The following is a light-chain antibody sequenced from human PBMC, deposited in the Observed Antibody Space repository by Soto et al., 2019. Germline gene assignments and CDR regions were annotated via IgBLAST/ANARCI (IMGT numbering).Light chain of an antibody. CDR3: AAWDDSLNGVV. J-gene: IGLJ3*02. CDR1: SSNIGSTT. Sequence: QSVLTQPPSASGTHGQRVTIACSGSSSNIGSTTVKWYQQLPGTAPKLLIYNNNQRPSGVPDRFSGSKSGTSASLAISGLQSEDEADYYCAAWDDSLNGVVFGGWTKLTVL. V-gene: IGLV1-44*01. CDR2: NNN.